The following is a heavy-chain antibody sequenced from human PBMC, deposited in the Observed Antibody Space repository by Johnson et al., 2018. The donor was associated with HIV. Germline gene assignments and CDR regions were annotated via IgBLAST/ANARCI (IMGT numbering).Heavy chain of an antibody. J-gene: IGHJ3*01. CDR3: ARDDTGDSSSFDAFDV. V-gene: IGHV3-11*01. D-gene: IGHD6-13*01. CDR2: ISSSGSTI. Sequence: QMMLVESGGGLVKSGGSLRLSCAPSGFTFSDYYMSWMRQAPGQGLEWVSYISSSGSTIYYADSVKGRFTISRDNAKNSLYLQMNSLRAEDTAVYYCARDDTGDSSSFDAFDVWGQGTMVTVSS. CDR1: GFTFSDYY.